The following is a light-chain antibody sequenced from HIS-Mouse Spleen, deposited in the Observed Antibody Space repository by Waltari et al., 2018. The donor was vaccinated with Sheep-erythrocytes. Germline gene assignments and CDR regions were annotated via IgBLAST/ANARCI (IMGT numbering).Light chain of an antibody. CDR3: SSYAGSNNWV. V-gene: IGLV2-8*01. J-gene: IGLJ3*02. Sequence: QSALTQPPSASGSPGQSVTISCTGTSSDVGGYNYFSWYQKHPGKDPNLMIYEISKRPSGVPDRFSGSKSGNTASLTVSGLQAEDEADYYCSSYAGSNNWVFGGGTKLTVL. CDR1: SSDVGGYNY. CDR2: EIS.